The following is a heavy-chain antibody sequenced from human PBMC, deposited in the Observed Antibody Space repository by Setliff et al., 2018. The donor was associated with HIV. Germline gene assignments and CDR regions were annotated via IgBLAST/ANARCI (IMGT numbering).Heavy chain of an antibody. J-gene: IGHJ6*03. CDR2: LNPNSHNT. CDR1: EYSFTSYD. D-gene: IGHD2-2*01. Sequence: ASVKVSCKPSEYSFTSYDINWVRQATGQGLEWMGWLNPNSHNTGYAQKFQGRVAMTWDTSISTAYMELRSLRSDDTAVYYCATSSRIYYYSYMDVWGKGTTVTVSS. CDR3: ATSSRIYYYSYMDV. V-gene: IGHV1-8*01.